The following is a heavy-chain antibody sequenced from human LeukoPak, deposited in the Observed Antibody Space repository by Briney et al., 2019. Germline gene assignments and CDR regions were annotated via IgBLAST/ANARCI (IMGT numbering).Heavy chain of an antibody. J-gene: IGHJ6*03. Sequence: GGSLRLSCAASGFTVSSNYMSWVRQPPGEGLEWVSVIYSGGSTYYADSVKGRFTISRDNSKNTLYLQMNSLRAEDTAVYYCARVSSSSEDYYYYMDVWGKGTTVTVSS. V-gene: IGHV3-53*01. CDR3: ARVSSSSEDYYYYMDV. CDR2: IYSGGST. CDR1: GFTVSSNY. D-gene: IGHD6-6*01.